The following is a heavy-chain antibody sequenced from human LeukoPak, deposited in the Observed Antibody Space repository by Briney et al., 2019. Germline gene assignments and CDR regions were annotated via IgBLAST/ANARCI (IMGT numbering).Heavy chain of an antibody. CDR2: ISTDGTKK. J-gene: IGHJ4*02. V-gene: IGHV3-30-3*01. D-gene: IGHD3-9*01. Sequence: PGGSLRLSCAVSGFTFSSYGMHWLRQAPGKGLEWVAVISTDGTKKYYADSVRGRFTLSRENSKNTLYLQMNSLRADDTAVYYCARNRGATGYYWFDYWGPGTLVTVSS. CDR3: ARNRGATGYYWFDY. CDR1: GFTFSSYG.